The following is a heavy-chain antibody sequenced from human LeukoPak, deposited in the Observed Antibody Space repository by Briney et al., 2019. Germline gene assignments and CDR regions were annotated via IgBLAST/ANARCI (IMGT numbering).Heavy chain of an antibody. CDR2: IYTNGRDT. D-gene: IGHD3/OR15-3a*01. CDR1: GFTFSSYR. Sequence: GGSLRLSCAASGFTFSSYRMNWVRQAPGKGLEWVSGIYTNGRDTRYADSVKGRFTISRDNSKNTLYLQMHSLRVEDTAVYYCAHLVWEYVGGLDVWGQGTTVTVSS. V-gene: IGHV3-NL1*01. J-gene: IGHJ6*02. CDR3: AHLVWEYVGGLDV.